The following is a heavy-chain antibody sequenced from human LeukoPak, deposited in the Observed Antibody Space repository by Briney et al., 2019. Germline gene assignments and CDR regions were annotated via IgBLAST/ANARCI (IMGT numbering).Heavy chain of an antibody. D-gene: IGHD6-6*01. CDR3: AREYSSSSGHFDF. V-gene: IGHV4-59*01. Sequence: SETLSLTCTLSGAFISSYYWSWLRQPPGKGLEWIGYIYYSGSTSYNTSLKSRVTISLDTPKNQSSLKLSSVTVADTAVYYCAREYSSSSGHFDFWGQGTLVTVSS. CDR2: IYYSGST. CDR1: GAFISSYY. J-gene: IGHJ4*02.